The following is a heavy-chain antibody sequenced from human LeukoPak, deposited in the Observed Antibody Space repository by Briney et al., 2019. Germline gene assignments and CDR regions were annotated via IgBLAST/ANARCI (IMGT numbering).Heavy chain of an antibody. Sequence: QPGGSLRLSCAASGFTFSSYWMHWVRQAPGKGLVWVSRVNSDGSSTSYADSVKGRFTISRDNAKNTLYLQMNSLRAEDTAVYYCAKDDPNDYMPWIYWGQGTLVTVSS. V-gene: IGHV3-74*01. CDR2: VNSDGSST. CDR1: GFTFSSYW. D-gene: IGHD4-11*01. CDR3: AKDDPNDYMPWIY. J-gene: IGHJ4*02.